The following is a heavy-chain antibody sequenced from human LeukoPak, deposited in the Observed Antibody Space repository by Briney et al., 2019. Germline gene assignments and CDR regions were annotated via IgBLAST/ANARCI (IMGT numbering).Heavy chain of an antibody. V-gene: IGHV3-21*01. D-gene: IGHD3-22*01. CDR2: ITSSSSYI. CDR1: GFTLSSYS. CDR3: ARHVVAVGFDY. Sequence: GGSLRLSCAASGFTLSSYSMNWVRQAPGKGLEWVSSITSSSSYIYYADSVKGRFTISRDNAKNSLCLQMNSLRAEDTAVYYCARHVVAVGFDYWGQGTLVTVSS. J-gene: IGHJ4*02.